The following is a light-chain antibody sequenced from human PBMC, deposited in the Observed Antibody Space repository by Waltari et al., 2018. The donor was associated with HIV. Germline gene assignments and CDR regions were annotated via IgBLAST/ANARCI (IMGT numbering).Light chain of an antibody. CDR2: EVS. Sequence: QSALTQPASVSGSPGQSITISCTGTSSDVGSYNLVSWYQQHPGKAPKLMIYEVSTRPSGVSNRFSGSKSGNTASLTISGLQAEDEADYYCCSYAGSSTFERVFGGGTKLTVL. V-gene: IGLV2-23*02. CDR1: SSDVGSYNL. CDR3: CSYAGSSTFERV. J-gene: IGLJ3*02.